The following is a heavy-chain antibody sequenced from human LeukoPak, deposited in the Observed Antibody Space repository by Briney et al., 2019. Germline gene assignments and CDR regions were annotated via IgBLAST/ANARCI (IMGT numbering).Heavy chain of an antibody. Sequence: GGSLRLSCAASGFTFSSYWISWVRQAPWKGLEWVANIKQDGSEKYYVDSVKGRFTISRDNAKNSLYLQMNSLRAEDTAVYYCARPVGASDYFDYWGQGTLVTVSS. J-gene: IGHJ4*02. CDR1: GFTFSSYW. CDR2: IKQDGSEK. CDR3: ARPVGASDYFDY. D-gene: IGHD1-26*01. V-gene: IGHV3-7*01.